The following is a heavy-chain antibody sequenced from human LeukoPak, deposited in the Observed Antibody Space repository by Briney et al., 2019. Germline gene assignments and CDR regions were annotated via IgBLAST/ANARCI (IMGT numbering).Heavy chain of an antibody. D-gene: IGHD6-19*01. CDR3: AKSTRIAVAGTDY. Sequence: GGSLRLSCAASGFTLSSYGMSWVRQAPGKGLEWVSAISGSGGSTYYADSVKGRFTISRDNSKNTLYLQMNSLRAEDTAVYYCAKSTRIAVAGTDYWGQGTLVTVSS. CDR1: GFTLSSYG. CDR2: ISGSGGST. J-gene: IGHJ4*02. V-gene: IGHV3-23*01.